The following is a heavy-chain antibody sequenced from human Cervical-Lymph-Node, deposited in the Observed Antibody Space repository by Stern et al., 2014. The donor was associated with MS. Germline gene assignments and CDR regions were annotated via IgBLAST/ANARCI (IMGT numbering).Heavy chain of an antibody. V-gene: IGHV4-31*03. CDR2: IYYSGST. CDR3: ARDGEAAAGTENWFDP. D-gene: IGHD6-13*01. J-gene: IGHJ5*02. Sequence: DQLVESGPGLVKPSQTLSLTCTVSGGSISSGGYYWSWIRQHPGKGLEWIGYIYYSGSTYYNPSLKSRVTISVDTSKNQFSLKLSSVTAADTAVYYCARDGEAAAGTENWFDPWGQGTLVTVSS. CDR1: GGSISSGGYY.